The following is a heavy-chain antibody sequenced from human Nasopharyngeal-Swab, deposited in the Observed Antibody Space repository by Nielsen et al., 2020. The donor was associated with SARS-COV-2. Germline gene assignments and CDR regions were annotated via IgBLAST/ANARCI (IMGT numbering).Heavy chain of an antibody. Sequence: GESLKISCAASRFTFSRYWMTWIRQAPGKGLEWVANIKQDGSEKYYVDSVKGRFTISRDNARNSLYLQMHSLRAEDTAVYYCSRMIEAFDIWGQGTMVTVSS. V-gene: IGHV3-7*01. CDR2: IKQDGSEK. CDR3: SRMIEAFDI. CDR1: RFTFSRYW. D-gene: IGHD3-16*01. J-gene: IGHJ3*02.